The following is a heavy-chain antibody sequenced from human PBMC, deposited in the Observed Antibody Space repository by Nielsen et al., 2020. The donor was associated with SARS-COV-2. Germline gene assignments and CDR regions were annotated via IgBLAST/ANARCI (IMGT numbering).Heavy chain of an antibody. J-gene: IGHJ4*02. D-gene: IGHD5-12*01. CDR3: ARDRGGYSGYDY. V-gene: IGHV3-9*01. Sequence: SLKISCAASGFTFDDYAMHWVRQAPGKGLEWVSGISWNSGSIGYADSVKGRFTISRDNAKNSLYLQMNSLRAEDTAVYYCARDRGGYSGYDYWGQGTLVTVSS. CDR1: GFTFDDYA. CDR2: ISWNSGSI.